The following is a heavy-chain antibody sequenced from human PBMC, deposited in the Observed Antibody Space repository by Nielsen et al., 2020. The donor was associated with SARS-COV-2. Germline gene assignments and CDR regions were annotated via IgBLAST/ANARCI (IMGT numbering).Heavy chain of an antibody. J-gene: IGHJ4*02. CDR2: ISWDGGSA. D-gene: IGHD4-11*01. CDR1: GFTFDDYT. V-gene: IGHV3-43*01. CDR3: AKEGVTVTLDY. Sequence: GESLKISCAASGFTFDDYTMHWVRQAPGKGLEWVSLISWDGGSAYYADSVKGRFTISRDNRKNSLYLQMNSLRTEDTALYYCAKEGVTVTLDYWGQGTLVTVSS.